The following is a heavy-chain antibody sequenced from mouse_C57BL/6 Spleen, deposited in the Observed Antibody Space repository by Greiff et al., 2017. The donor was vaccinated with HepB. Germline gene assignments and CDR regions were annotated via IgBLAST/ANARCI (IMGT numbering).Heavy chain of an antibody. CDR2: IYPGDGDT. CDR3: ARSYSNYVDYYAMDY. CDR1: GYAFSSYW. J-gene: IGHJ4*01. V-gene: IGHV1-80*01. D-gene: IGHD2-5*01. Sequence: VQLQQSGAELVKPGASVKISCKASGYAFSSYWMNWVKQRPGKGLEWIGQIYPGDGDTNYNGKFKGKATLTADKSSSTAYMQLSSLTSEDCAVYFCARSYSNYVDYYAMDYWGQGTSVTVSS.